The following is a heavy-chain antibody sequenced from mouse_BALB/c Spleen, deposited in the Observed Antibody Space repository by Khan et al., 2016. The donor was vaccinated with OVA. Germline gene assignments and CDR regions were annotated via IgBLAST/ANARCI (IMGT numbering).Heavy chain of an antibody. CDR2: ISYSGST. V-gene: IGHV3-2*02. CDR3: ASERGRYDALDY. D-gene: IGHD4-1*01. J-gene: IGHJ4*01. CDR1: GYSITSDYA. Sequence: EVQLQESGPGLVKPSQSLSLTCTVTGYSITSDYAWNWIRQFPGNKLEWMGYISYSGSTTYNPSLKSRISITRDTSKDQFFLQLKSVTSEDTATXYCASERGRYDALDYWGQGTSVTVSS.